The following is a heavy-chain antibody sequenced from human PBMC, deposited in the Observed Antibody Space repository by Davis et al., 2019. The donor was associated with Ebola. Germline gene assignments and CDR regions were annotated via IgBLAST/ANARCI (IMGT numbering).Heavy chain of an antibody. CDR2: TYYSGST. CDR1: GGSISSVDHY. Sequence: PSETLSLTCTVSGGSISSVDHYWTWIRQTPGKGLEWIGYTYYSGSTYYSPSLKNRVTISVDTPKNQFSLKLSSVTAADTAVYYCAREILARNGDSNWFDSWGQGTLVTVSS. CDR3: AREILARNGDSNWFDS. D-gene: IGHD4-17*01. J-gene: IGHJ5*01. V-gene: IGHV4-30-4*01.